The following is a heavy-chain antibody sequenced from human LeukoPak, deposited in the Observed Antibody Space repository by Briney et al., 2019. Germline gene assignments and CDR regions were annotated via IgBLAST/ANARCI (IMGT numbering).Heavy chain of an antibody. Sequence: GGSLRLSCAASGFTVSSDYMNWIRQAPGKGLEWVSVIYGGDSTNYADSVKGRFTVSRDSSKNTLYLQMNSLRAEDTAIYYCARDSGVSSSWSFDFWGQGTLVTVSS. CDR2: IYGGDST. J-gene: IGHJ4*02. CDR1: GFTVSSDY. D-gene: IGHD6-13*01. CDR3: ARDSGVSSSWSFDF. V-gene: IGHV3-66*01.